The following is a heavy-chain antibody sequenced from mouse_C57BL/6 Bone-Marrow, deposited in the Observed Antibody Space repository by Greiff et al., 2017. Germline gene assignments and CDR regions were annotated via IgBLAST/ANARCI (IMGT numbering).Heavy chain of an antibody. V-gene: IGHV5-4*01. J-gene: IGHJ3*01. CDR1: GFTFRSYA. CDR3: ASAPAWFAY. CDR2: ISDGGSYT. Sequence: EVQVVESGGGLVKPGGSLKLSCAASGFTFRSYAMSWVRQTPEKRLEWVATISDGGSYTYYPANVKGRFTISRDNAKNNLYRQMSHLKSEDTAMYYCASAPAWFAYWGQGTLVTVSA.